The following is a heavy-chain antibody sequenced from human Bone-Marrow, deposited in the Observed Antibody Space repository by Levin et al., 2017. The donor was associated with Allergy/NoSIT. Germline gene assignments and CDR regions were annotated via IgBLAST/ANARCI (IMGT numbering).Heavy chain of an antibody. V-gene: IGHV3-23*01. CDR3: ATALTTVAAFEN. CDR1: GFIFSTYA. Sequence: GGSLRLSCATSGFIFSTYAMNWVRQAPGKGLEWVSGIADSGGGPYYADSVKGRFTTSRDNSKSTLYLQMNSLRAEDTALYYWATALTTVAAFENWGQGTLVTVSS. J-gene: IGHJ4*02. CDR2: IADSGGGP. D-gene: IGHD4-23*01.